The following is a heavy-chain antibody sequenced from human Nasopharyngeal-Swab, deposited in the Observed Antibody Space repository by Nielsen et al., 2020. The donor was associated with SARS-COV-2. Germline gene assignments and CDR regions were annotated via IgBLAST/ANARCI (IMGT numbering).Heavy chain of an antibody. CDR2: IYYSGST. Sequence: WIRQPPGKGLEWIGYIYYSGSTNYNPSLKSQVTISVDTSKNQFSLKLSSVTAADTAVYYCASLGRLGYYDITRRRAFDIWGQGTMVTVSS. D-gene: IGHD3-22*01. V-gene: IGHV4-59*01. J-gene: IGHJ3*02. CDR3: ASLGRLGYYDITRRRAFDI.